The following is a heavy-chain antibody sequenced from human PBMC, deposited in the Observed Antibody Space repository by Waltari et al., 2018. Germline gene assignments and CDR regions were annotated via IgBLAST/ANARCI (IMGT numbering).Heavy chain of an antibody. CDR2: ISYNGRNI. J-gene: IGHJ6*02. CDR1: DFTFTSSA. CDR3: ARDYCDRTNCHGMDV. Sequence: QVQLVESGGGVAQPGRSLSLPSAASDFTFTSSAMHWVRQAPGKGLEWVAVISYNGRNIYYVDSVKGRFTISRDNSKGTLYLQMNSLRAEDTAIYYCARDYCDRTNCHGMDVWGQGTTVTVSS. V-gene: IGHV3-30*04. D-gene: IGHD3-22*01.